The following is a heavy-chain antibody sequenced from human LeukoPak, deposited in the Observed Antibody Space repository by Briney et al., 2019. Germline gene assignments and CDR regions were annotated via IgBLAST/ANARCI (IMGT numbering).Heavy chain of an antibody. J-gene: IGHJ4*02. CDR2: IWYDGSNK. CDR1: GFTFSSYG. Sequence: GGSLRLSCAASGFTFSSYGMHWVRQAPGKGLEWVAVIWYDGSNKYYADSVKGRFAISRDNSKNTLYLQMNSLRVEDTAVYYCARAYTVTDTFDYWGQGTLVTVSS. D-gene: IGHD4-17*01. CDR3: ARAYTVTDTFDY. V-gene: IGHV3-33*01.